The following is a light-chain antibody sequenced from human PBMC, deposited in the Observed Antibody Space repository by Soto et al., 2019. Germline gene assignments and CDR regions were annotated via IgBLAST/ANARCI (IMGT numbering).Light chain of an antibody. CDR3: QQDNNCPLT. CDR1: QIINNW. V-gene: IGKV1-12*01. Sequence: DIQMTQSPSSLSASVGDRVTITCRASQIINNWLAWYQQKPGKAPTLLIYAASTLQSGVPSRFSGSRSATDFTLTISSLQPEDFATYYCQQDNNCPLTFGPGTKVDIK. J-gene: IGKJ3*01. CDR2: AAS.